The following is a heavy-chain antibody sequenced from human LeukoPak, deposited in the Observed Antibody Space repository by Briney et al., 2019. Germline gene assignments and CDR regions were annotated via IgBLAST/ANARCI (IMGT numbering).Heavy chain of an antibody. V-gene: IGHV4-39*01. Sequence: SETLSLTCTVVGGAINRGNYYWGWIRQSPGKGLEWIGSTYYSGSVNNNPSLQSRVTISVDTSRNQFSLKLTSVTAADTAVYYCARRVATSGNFFDYWGPGTLVTVS. CDR1: GGAINRGNYY. CDR2: TYYSGSV. CDR3: ARRVATSGNFFDY. D-gene: IGHD3-3*01. J-gene: IGHJ4*02.